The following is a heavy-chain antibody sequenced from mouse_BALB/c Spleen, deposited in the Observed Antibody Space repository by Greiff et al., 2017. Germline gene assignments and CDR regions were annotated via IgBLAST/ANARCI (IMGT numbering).Heavy chain of an antibody. D-gene: IGHD1-1*01. CDR1: GFTFSDYY. CDR2: ISDGGSYT. V-gene: IGHV5-4*02. Sequence: EGQVVESGGGLVKPGGSLKLSCAASGFTFSDYYMYWVRQTPEKRLEWVATISDGGSYTYYPDSVKGRFTISRDNAKNNLYLQMSSLKSEDTAMYYCARGGSSYWYFDVWGAGTTVTVSS. J-gene: IGHJ1*01. CDR3: ARGGSSYWYFDV.